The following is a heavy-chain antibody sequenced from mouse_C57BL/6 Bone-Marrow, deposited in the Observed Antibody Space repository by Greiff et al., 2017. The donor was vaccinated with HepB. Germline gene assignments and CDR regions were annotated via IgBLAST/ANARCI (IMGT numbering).Heavy chain of an antibody. J-gene: IGHJ1*03. CDR2: IDPSDSYT. V-gene: IGHV1-59*01. D-gene: IGHD1-1*01. CDR1: GYTFTSYW. Sequence: QVQLQQPGAELVRPGTSVKLSCKASGYTFTSYWMHWVKQRPGQGLEWIGVIDPSDSYTNYNQKFKGKATLPVDTSSSTAYRQHSSLTSEDSAVDYCAISTTVVAPYWYFDVWGTGTTVTVSS. CDR3: AISTTVVAPYWYFDV.